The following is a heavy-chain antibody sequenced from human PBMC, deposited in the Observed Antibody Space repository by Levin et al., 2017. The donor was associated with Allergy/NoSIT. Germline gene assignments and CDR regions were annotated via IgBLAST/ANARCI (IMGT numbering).Heavy chain of an antibody. D-gene: IGHD2-8*02. CDR2: ISGSGAST. V-gene: IGHV3-23*01. J-gene: IGHJ4*02. CDR3: AKGDCTGGVCLIDY. Sequence: GGSLRLSCAASGFTFSSYAMRWVRQAPGKGLEWVSAISGSGASTYYADSAKGRFTISRDNSKNTLYLQMNSLRAEDTAVYYCAKGDCTGGVCLIDYWGQGTLVTVSS. CDR1: GFTFSSYA.